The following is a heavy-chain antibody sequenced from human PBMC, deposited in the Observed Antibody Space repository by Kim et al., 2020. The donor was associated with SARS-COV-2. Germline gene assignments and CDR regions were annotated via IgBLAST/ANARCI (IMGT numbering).Heavy chain of an antibody. J-gene: IGHJ4*02. D-gene: IGHD3-3*01. CDR3: AKWDFWSGYPYYFDY. CDR2: ISGSGGST. V-gene: IGHV3-23*01. Sequence: GGSLRLSCAASGFTFSSYAMSWVRQAPGKGLEWVSAISGSGGSTYYADSVKGRFPISRDNSKNTLYLQMNSLRAEDTAVYYCAKWDFWSGYPYYFDYGGQGPRVTVSS. CDR1: GFTFSSYA.